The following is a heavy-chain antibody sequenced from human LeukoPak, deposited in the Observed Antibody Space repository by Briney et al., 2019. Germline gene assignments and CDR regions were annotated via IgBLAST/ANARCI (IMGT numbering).Heavy chain of an antibody. Sequence: SETLSLTCTVSGGSISSYYWSWIRQSPVKGLEWIGYIFPSGSAFYNPSLESRVAISLDTSENQFSMRLNSVTAADTAVYYCARRNHYFYYMDAWGKGTTVAVSS. CDR2: IFPSGSA. J-gene: IGHJ6*03. CDR3: ARRNHYFYYMDA. V-gene: IGHV4-4*09. CDR1: GGSISSYY.